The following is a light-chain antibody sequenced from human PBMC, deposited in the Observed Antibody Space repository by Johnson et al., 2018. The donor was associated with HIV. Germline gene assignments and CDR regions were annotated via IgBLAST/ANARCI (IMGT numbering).Light chain of an antibody. J-gene: IGLJ1*01. CDR3: GTLDSSLSAYV. CDR2: ENN. CDR1: SSNIGNNY. V-gene: IGLV1-51*02. Sequence: QSVLTQPPSVSAAPGQKVTISCSGSSSNIGNNYVSWYQQLPGTAPKLLIYENNKRPSGIPDRFSGSKSGTSATLGITGLQTGDEADYYCGTLDSSLSAYVFRTGPKVSVL.